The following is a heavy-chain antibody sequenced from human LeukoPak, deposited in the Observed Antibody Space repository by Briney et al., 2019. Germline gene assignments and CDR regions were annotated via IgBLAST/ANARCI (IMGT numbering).Heavy chain of an antibody. CDR1: GGSISSSSYY. J-gene: IGHJ6*03. D-gene: IGHD5-18*01. Sequence: PSETLSLTCTVSGGSISSSSYYWGWIRQPPGKGLEWIGSIYYSGSTYYNPSLKSRVTISVDTSKNQFSLKLSSVTAADTAVYYCARGTAMGIGRVRYYYYYMDVWGKGTTVTVSS. CDR3: ARGTAMGIGRVRYYYYYMDV. V-gene: IGHV4-39*07. CDR2: IYYSGST.